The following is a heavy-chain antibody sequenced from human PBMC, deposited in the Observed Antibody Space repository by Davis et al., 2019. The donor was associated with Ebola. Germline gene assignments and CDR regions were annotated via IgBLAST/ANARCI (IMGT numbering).Heavy chain of an antibody. Sequence: PVGSLRLSCAASGFTFSGYDMHWVRQAPGKVLEWVAVIWYDGSNKYYADSVKGRFTISRDNSKNALYLHMNSLRAEDTAVYYCARDVRVWAAAGDYYYYYMDVWGKGTTVTVSS. CDR1: GFTFSGYD. D-gene: IGHD6-13*01. V-gene: IGHV3-33*01. J-gene: IGHJ6*03. CDR2: IWYDGSNK. CDR3: ARDVRVWAAAGDYYYYYMDV.